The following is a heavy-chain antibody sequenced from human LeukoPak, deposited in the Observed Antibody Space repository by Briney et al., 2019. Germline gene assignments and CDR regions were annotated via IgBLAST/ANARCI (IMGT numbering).Heavy chain of an antibody. J-gene: IGHJ4*02. CDR1: GGSISSYY. V-gene: IGHV4-59*08. D-gene: IGHD1-26*01. CDR2: SSNSGST. CDR3: ARQASGSYFFDY. Sequence: SETLSLTCTVSGGSISSYYWTWIRQPPGKGLEWIGYSSNSGSTKYNSSLKSRVTILVDTSKNQFSLRLTSVTAADSAVYYCARQASGSYFFDYWGQGALVTASS.